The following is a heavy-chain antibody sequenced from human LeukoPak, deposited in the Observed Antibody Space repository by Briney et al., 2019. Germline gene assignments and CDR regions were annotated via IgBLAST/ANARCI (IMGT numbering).Heavy chain of an antibody. CDR3: ARGPALRFLEWLPAGDAFDI. CDR1: GYTFGGYY. Sequence: EASVKVSCKTFGYTFGGYYMHWVRQAPGQGLEYMGWIDPSSGATKFPQKFQGRVTMTRDTSISTAYMELSRLRSDDTAVYYCARGPALRFLEWLPAGDAFDIWGQGTMVTVSS. V-gene: IGHV1-2*02. D-gene: IGHD3-3*01. CDR2: IDPSSGAT. J-gene: IGHJ3*02.